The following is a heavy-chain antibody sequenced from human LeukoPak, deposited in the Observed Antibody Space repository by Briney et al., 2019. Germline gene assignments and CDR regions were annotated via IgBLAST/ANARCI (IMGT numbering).Heavy chain of an antibody. Sequence: SETLSLTCTVSGGSLSGYYWSWSRQAPGKGVEWIGNLYYNRGAWFKSSLKSRFTTSVDTSKNEFSLKLSSVTAADTAVYYCARWSDCGGDCHILDYWGQGILVTVSS. CDR2: LYYNRGA. CDR3: ARWSDCGGDCHILDY. J-gene: IGHJ4*02. CDR1: GGSLSGYY. D-gene: IGHD2-21*02. V-gene: IGHV4-59*01.